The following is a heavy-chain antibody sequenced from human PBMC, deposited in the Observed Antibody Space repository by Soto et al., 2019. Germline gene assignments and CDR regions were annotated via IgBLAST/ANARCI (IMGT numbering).Heavy chain of an antibody. CDR1: GYTFTGYY. V-gene: IGHV1-2*04. D-gene: IGHD6-19*01. Sequence: GASVKVSCKASGYTFTGYYMHWVRQAPGQGLEWMGWINPNSGGTNYAQKFQGWVTMTRDTSISTAYMELSRLRSDDTAVYYCARDQDSSGWPYYYYYYGMDVWGQGTTVTVSS. J-gene: IGHJ6*02. CDR2: INPNSGGT. CDR3: ARDQDSSGWPYYYYYYGMDV.